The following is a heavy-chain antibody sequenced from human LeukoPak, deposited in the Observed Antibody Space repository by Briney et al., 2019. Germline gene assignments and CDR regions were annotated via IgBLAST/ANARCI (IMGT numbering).Heavy chain of an antibody. CDR1: GYTFTSYF. D-gene: IGHD2-2*01. CDR3: ARAICTSTSCHNDH. J-gene: IGHJ5*02. CDR2: INPSAGST. V-gene: IGHV1-46*01. Sequence: GASVKVSCKASGYTFTSYFIHWVRQAPGQGLEWMGIINPSAGSTSYAQKFQGRVTMTRDTSTSTVYMELSSLRSEDTAIYYCARAICTSTSCHNDHWGQGTLVTVST.